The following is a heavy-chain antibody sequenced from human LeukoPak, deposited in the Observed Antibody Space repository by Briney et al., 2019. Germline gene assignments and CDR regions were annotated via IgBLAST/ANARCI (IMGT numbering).Heavy chain of an antibody. V-gene: IGHV3-23*01. CDR1: GFSVSTYS. CDR2: IRAEGAPT. D-gene: IGHD6-19*01. J-gene: IGHJ4*02. CDR3: VKDGHCRARICATKIVVAGYLDH. Sequence: GGSLRLSCRAPGFSVSTYSMNWVRQAPGKGLEWVSVIRAEGAPTYYADSVKGRFTISRDNSKNMLYLQMNSLRAEDTATYYCVKDGHCRARICATKIVVAGYLDHWGQGTQVTVSA.